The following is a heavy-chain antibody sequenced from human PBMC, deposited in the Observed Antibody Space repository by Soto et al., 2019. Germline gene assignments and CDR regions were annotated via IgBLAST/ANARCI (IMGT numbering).Heavy chain of an antibody. CDR3: ARGVHCSGGSCYPFDY. Sequence: EVQLVESGGGLVKPGGSLRLSCAASGFTFSSYSMNWVRQAPGKGLEWVSSISSSSSYIYYADSVKGGFTISRDNAKNSLYLQMNSLRAEDTAVYYCARGVHCSGGSCYPFDYWGQGTLVTVSS. D-gene: IGHD2-15*01. CDR1: GFTFSSYS. J-gene: IGHJ4*02. CDR2: ISSSSSYI. V-gene: IGHV3-21*01.